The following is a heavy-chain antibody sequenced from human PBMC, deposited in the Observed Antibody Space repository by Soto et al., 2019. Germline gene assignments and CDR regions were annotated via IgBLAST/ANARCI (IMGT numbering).Heavy chain of an antibody. CDR2: MNPYNGNA. CDR3: ARRKEGSAPNYFDS. Sequence: ASVKVSCKASGYTFITYDINWVRQAPGQGLEWMGWMNPYNGNAGYAQNFQGRVTMTRNTSINTAYMELSSLRSNDTAVYFCARRKEGSAPNYFDSWGQGTLVTVSS. CDR1: GYTFITYD. V-gene: IGHV1-8*01. J-gene: IGHJ4*02.